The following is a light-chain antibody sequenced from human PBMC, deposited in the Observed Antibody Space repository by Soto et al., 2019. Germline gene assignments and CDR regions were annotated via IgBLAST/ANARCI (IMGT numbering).Light chain of an antibody. CDR3: QQYNNYVGT. CDR2: KAS. CDR1: QSISSW. V-gene: IGKV1-5*03. J-gene: IGKJ2*01. Sequence: DIQMTQSPSTLSASVGDRVTITCRASQSISSWLAWYQQKPGKAPKLLIYKASSLESGVPSRFSGSGSGTEFTLTISSLQADDFATYCCQQYNNYVGTFGQGTKLEIK.